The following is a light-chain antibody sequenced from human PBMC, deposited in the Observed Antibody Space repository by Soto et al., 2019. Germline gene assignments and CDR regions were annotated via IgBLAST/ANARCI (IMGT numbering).Light chain of an antibody. CDR3: CSYAGSSTPYV. CDR1: SSDVGSYNL. V-gene: IGLV2-23*02. Sequence: QSVLTQPASVSGSPGQSITISCTGTSSDVGSYNLVSWYQQHPGKALKLMIYEVSKRPSGVSNRLSGSKSGNTASLTISGFQAEDEADYYCCSYAGSSTPYVFGTGTKVTVL. J-gene: IGLJ1*01. CDR2: EVS.